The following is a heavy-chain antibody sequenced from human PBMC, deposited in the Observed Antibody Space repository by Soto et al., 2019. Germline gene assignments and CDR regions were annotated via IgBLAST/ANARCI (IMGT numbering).Heavy chain of an antibody. CDR3: ASTIVVVPAPYYYYGMDV. J-gene: IGHJ6*02. CDR1: GFTFSSYA. V-gene: IGHV3-23*01. D-gene: IGHD2-2*01. CDR2: ISGSGGST. Sequence: GALRLSCSASGFTFSSYAISWVRQAPGEGVEWVSAISGSGGSTYYADSVKGRFTISRDNSKNTLYLQMNSLRAEDTAVYYCASTIVVVPAPYYYYGMDVWGQGTTVTVSS.